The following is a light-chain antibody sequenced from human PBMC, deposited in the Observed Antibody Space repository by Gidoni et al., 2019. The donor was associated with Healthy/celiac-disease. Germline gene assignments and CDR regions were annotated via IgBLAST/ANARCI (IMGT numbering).Light chain of an antibody. Sequence: QSALTQPASVSVSPGRSITISCTGTSSDVGGYNYVSWYQQHPGKAPKLMIYEVSNRPSGVSNRFSGSKAGNTASLTISGRQAEDEADYYCSSYTSSSTLVFGGGTKLTVL. CDR3: SSYTSSSTLV. J-gene: IGLJ2*01. CDR2: EVS. V-gene: IGLV2-14*01. CDR1: SSDVGGYNY.